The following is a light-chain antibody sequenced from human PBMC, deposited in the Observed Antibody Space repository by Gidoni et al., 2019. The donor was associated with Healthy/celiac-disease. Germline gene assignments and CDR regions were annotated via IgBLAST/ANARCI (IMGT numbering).Light chain of an antibody. CDR3: QQYNNWPPLT. J-gene: IGKJ4*01. CDR2: VAS. CDR1: QSVSSN. Sequence: EIVMTHSPATLSLSPGERATLSCRASQSVSSNLAWYQKKPGQAPRLLIYVASTKATGIPSRFRGSGSGTEFTLTISSLQSEDFAVYYCQQYNNWPPLTFGGGTKVEIK. V-gene: IGKV3-15*01.